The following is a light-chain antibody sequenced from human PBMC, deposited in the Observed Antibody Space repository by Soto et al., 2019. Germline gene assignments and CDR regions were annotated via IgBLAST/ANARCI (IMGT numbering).Light chain of an antibody. CDR2: SAS. V-gene: IGKV1-27*01. CDR1: QGSSNY. J-gene: IGKJ1*01. Sequence: DIQMTQSPSSLSASVGDTVTITCRASQGSSNYLAWYQQKPGKVPTLLIYSASTLQSGVPSRFIGSVSGTAFTLTISSPQPEAVATSYCQRYDSAPWKFGQGTKVEIK. CDR3: QRYDSAPWK.